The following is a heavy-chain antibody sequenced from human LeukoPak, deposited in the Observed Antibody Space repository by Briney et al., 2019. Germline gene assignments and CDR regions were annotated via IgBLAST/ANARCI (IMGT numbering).Heavy chain of an antibody. V-gene: IGHV1-2*02. CDR2: INPNSGGT. Sequence: ASVKVSCKASGYTFTGYYMHWVRQAPGQGLEWMGWINPNSGGTNYAQTFQGRVTMTRDTSISTAYMELSRLRSDDTAVYYCARDLYYDSSGYSDYGMDVWGQGTTVTVSS. CDR1: GYTFTGYY. J-gene: IGHJ6*02. D-gene: IGHD3-22*01. CDR3: ARDLYYDSSGYSDYGMDV.